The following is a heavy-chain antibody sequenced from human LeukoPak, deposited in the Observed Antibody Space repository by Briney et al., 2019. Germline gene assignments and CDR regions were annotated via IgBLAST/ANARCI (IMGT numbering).Heavy chain of an antibody. V-gene: IGHV3-9*01. D-gene: IGHD3-9*01. CDR2: ISWNSGSI. CDR3: AKDKGSILTGYQDY. CDR1: GFTFDDYA. J-gene: IGHJ4*02. Sequence: GGSLRLSCAASGFTFDDYAMHWVRQAPGKGLEWVSGISWNSGSIGYADSVKGRFTISRDNAKNSLYLQMNSLRAEDTALYYCAKDKGSILTGYQDYWGQGTLVTVSS.